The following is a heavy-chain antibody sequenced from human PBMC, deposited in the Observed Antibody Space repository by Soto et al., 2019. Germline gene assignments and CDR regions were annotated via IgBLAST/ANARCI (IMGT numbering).Heavy chain of an antibody. CDR2: ISNDGSNK. CDR3: ARGISARPGWFDP. Sequence: QVQLVESGGGVVQPGRALRLSCAASGFTFSSYAMHWVRQAPGKGLEWVAVISNDGSNKHYADSVKGRFTISRDNAKNTVSLQMNCLRPEDTAVYYCARGISARPGWFDPWGQGTLVTVSS. D-gene: IGHD6-6*01. J-gene: IGHJ5*02. V-gene: IGHV3-30-3*01. CDR1: GFTFSSYA.